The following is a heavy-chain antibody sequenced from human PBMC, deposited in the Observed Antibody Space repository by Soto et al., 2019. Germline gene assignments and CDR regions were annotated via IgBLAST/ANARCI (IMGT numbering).Heavy chain of an antibody. Sequence: QVQLQESGPGLMKPSQTLSLTCTVSGGSISSGDYYWSWIRQPPGKGLEWIGYIYYSGSTYYNPSLKSRVTISVDTSKNQFSLKLSSVTAADTAVYYCARDLGFGEGKQPNNWFDPWGQGTLVTVSS. CDR2: IYYSGST. CDR3: ARDLGFGEGKQPNNWFDP. J-gene: IGHJ5*02. CDR1: GGSISSGDYY. V-gene: IGHV4-30-4*01. D-gene: IGHD3-10*01.